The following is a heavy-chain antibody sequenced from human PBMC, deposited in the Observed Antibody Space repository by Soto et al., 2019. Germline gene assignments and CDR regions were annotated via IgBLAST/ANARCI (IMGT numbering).Heavy chain of an antibody. CDR1: GFTFSSYA. D-gene: IGHD3-16*01. CDR3: AKSTGGYYYYGMDV. CDR2: ISGSGGST. Sequence: GGSLRLSCAASGFTFSSYAMSWVRQAPGKGLEWVSAISGSGGSTYYADSVKGRFTISRDNSKNTLYLQMNSLRAEDTAVYYCAKSTGGYYYYGMDVWGQGTTVTVSS. J-gene: IGHJ6*02. V-gene: IGHV3-23*01.